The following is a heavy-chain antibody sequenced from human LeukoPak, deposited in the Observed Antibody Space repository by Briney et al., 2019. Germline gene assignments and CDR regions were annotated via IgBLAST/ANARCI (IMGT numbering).Heavy chain of an antibody. CDR3: AADGYPKDYYDILTGLPDYYYGMDV. CDR2: IVFCSGNT. V-gene: IGHV1-58*01. D-gene: IGHD3-9*01. J-gene: IGHJ6*02. Sequence: ASVKVSCKASGFTFTSSAVHWVRQARGQRLEWIGWIVFCSGNTNYAQKFQERVTITRDMSTSTAYMELSSLRSEDTVVYYCAADGYPKDYYDILTGLPDYYYGMDVWGQGTTVTVSS. CDR1: GFTFTSSA.